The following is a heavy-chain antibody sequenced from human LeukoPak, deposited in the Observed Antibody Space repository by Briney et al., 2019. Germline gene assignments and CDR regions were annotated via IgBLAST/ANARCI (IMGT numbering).Heavy chain of an antibody. CDR2: FDPEDGET. J-gene: IGHJ5*02. D-gene: IGHD3-10*01. Sequence: ASVKVSCKVSGYTLTVLSMHWVRQAPGKGLEWMGGFDPEDGETIYAQKFQGRVTMTEDTSTDTAYMELSSLRSEDTAVYYCATDPYYYGSGSYYNKSGWFDPWGQGTLVTVSS. CDR1: GYTLTVLS. V-gene: IGHV1-24*01. CDR3: ATDPYYYGSGSYYNKSGWFDP.